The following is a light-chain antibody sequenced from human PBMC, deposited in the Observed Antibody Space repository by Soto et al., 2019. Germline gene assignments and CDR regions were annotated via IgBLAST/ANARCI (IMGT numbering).Light chain of an antibody. Sequence: DIQMTQSPSSLSASVGDRVTITCQANQDISNFLNWFQQKPGKAPKLLIFDTSNLEAGVPSRFRGSGSGTDFTFTISRLQPEDIATYYCQQYENLPTFGQGTRLEIK. CDR2: DTS. CDR3: QQYENLPT. V-gene: IGKV1-33*01. CDR1: QDISNF. J-gene: IGKJ5*01.